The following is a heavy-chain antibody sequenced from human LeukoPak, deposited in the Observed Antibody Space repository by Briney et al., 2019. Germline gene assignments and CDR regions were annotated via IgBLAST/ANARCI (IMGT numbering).Heavy chain of an antibody. CDR1: GGSISSSSYY. V-gene: IGHV4-39*07. D-gene: IGHD3-22*01. J-gene: IGHJ3*02. CDR2: IYYSGST. CDR3: ARDPRRAYYYDSSGYWGAFDI. Sequence: SETLSLTCTVSGGSISSSSYYWGWIRQPPGKGLEWIGSIYYSGSTYYNPSPKSRVTISVDTSKNQFSLKLSSVTAADTAVYYCARDPRRAYYYDSSGYWGAFDIWGQGTMVTVSS.